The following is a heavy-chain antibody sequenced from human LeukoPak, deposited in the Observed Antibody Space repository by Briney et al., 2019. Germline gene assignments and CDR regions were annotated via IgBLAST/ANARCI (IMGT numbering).Heavy chain of an antibody. V-gene: IGHV3-9*01. J-gene: IGHJ4*02. D-gene: IGHD2-2*01. CDR2: ISRNSGSI. Sequence: GGSLRLSCAASGFSFDDYAMHWVRAAPGKGLEWVSGISRNSGSIGYAASVRGRSTFPRDNAKNSLYLQMTSLRAEDRALYYGAKVRYQLLWRAGVDYWGQGALVTVSS. CDR1: GFSFDDYA. CDR3: AKVRYQLLWRAGVDY.